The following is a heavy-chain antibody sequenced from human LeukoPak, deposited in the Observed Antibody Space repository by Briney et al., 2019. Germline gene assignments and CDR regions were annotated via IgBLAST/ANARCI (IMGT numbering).Heavy chain of an antibody. CDR2: MNPNSGNT. D-gene: IGHD5-18*01. CDR1: GYTFTSYD. J-gene: IGHJ6*02. CDR3: ARFGVDTAMGNYYYGMDV. Sequence: ASVKVSCKASGYTFTSYDINWVRQATGQGLEWMGWMNPNSGNTGYAQKFQGRVTMTRNTSISTAYMELSSLGSEDTAVYYCARFGVDTAMGNYYYGMDVWGQGTTVTVSS. V-gene: IGHV1-8*01.